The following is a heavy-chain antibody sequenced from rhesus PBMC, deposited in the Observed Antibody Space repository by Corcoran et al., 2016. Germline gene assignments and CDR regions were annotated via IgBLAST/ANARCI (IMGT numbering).Heavy chain of an antibody. D-gene: IGHD1-1-1*01. CDR2: IYGSGSST. Sequence: QLQLQESGPGLVKPSETLSVTCAVSGGSISSSYWSWIRQAPGKGLEWSGYIYGSGSSTNYNPSLKSRVTLSVDTSKNQLSLKLSSVTAADTAVYYCASTGMEDSWGQGVVVTVSS. J-gene: IGHJ6*01. CDR3: ASTGMEDS. V-gene: IGHV4-169*02. CDR1: GGSISSSY.